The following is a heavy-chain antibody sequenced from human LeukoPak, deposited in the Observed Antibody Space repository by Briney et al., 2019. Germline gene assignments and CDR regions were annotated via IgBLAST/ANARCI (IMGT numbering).Heavy chain of an antibody. D-gene: IGHD3-9*01. CDR2: INGGNGNA. CDR1: GYTFTNYA. Sequence: ASVKVSCKASGYTFTNYAMHWVRQAPGQRLEGMGWINGGNGNAKYSQKFQGRVTITRDTSASTAYMELSSLRSEDTAVYYCARDVLDYDILTGYSPDAFDIWGQGTLVTVSS. V-gene: IGHV1-3*01. J-gene: IGHJ3*02. CDR3: ARDVLDYDILTGYSPDAFDI.